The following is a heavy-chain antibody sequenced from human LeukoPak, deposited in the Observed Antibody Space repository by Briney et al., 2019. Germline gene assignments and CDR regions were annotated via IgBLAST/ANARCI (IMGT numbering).Heavy chain of an antibody. Sequence: PGGSLRLSCAASGFTFSSYAMSWVRQAPGKGLEWVSAISGSGGNTYYADSVKGRFTISRDNSKNTLYLQMNSLRAEDTAVYYCAKEGYYYDSSGYYYDYWGQGTLVTVSS. D-gene: IGHD3-22*01. J-gene: IGHJ4*02. V-gene: IGHV3-23*01. CDR3: AKEGYYYDSSGYYYDY. CDR2: ISGSGGNT. CDR1: GFTFSSYA.